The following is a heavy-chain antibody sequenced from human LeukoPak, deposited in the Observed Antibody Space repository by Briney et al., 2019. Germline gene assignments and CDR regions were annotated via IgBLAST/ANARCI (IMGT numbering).Heavy chain of an antibody. Sequence: GGSLRLSCAASGFTFSSYGMHWVRQAPGKGREWVAVIWYDGSNKYYADSVKGRFTISRDNSKNTLYLQMNRLRAEDTAVYYCARGIVGAKGYYYYGMDVWGQGTTVTVSS. D-gene: IGHD1-26*01. CDR1: GFTFSSYG. V-gene: IGHV3-33*01. CDR3: ARGIVGAKGYYYYGMDV. J-gene: IGHJ6*02. CDR2: IWYDGSNK.